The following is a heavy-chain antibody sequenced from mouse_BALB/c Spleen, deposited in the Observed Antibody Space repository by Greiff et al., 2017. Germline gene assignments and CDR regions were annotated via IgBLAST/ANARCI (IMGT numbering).Heavy chain of an antibody. CDR1: GYAFTNYL. Sequence: QVQLQQSGAELVRPGTSVKVSCKASGYAFTNYLIEWVKQRPGQGLEWIGVINPGSGGTNYNEKFKGKATLTADKSSSTAYMQLSSLTSDDSAVYFCARSRDSLRSSWFAYWGQGTLVTVSA. V-gene: IGHV1-54*01. D-gene: IGHD1-1*01. CDR2: INPGSGGT. J-gene: IGHJ3*01. CDR3: ARSRDSLRSSWFAY.